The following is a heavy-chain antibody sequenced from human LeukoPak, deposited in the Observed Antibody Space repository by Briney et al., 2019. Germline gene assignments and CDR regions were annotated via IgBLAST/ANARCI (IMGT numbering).Heavy chain of an antibody. J-gene: IGHJ4*02. CDR2: IYYSGST. V-gene: IGHV4-59*01. CDR1: GGSISSYY. CDR3: ATLRDSSGYYYDY. Sequence: PSETLSLTCTVSGGSISSYYWSWTRQPPGKGLEWIGYIYYSGSTNYNPSLKSRVTISVDTSKNQFSLKLSSVTAADTAVYYCATLRDSSGYYYDYWGQGTLVTVSS. D-gene: IGHD3-22*01.